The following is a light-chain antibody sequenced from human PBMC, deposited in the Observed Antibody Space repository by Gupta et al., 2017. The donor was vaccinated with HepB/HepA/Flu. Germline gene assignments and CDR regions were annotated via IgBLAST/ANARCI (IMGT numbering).Light chain of an antibody. CDR2: DAS. V-gene: IGKV1-27*01. CDR1: QLIGNY. Sequence: QTTQSPSSLSASVGDRVTITCRASQLIGNYLAWFQQKPGKVPKLLIYDASSLQSGVPSRFSGSGSGTDFTLTINNLQPEDVATYYCQKNYSTPLTFGRGTKV. J-gene: IGKJ3*01. CDR3: QKNYSTPLT.